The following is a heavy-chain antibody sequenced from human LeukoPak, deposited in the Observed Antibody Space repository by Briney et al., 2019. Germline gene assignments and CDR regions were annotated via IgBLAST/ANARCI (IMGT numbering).Heavy chain of an antibody. Sequence: MTSETLSLTCTVSGGSISSHDYYWGWIRQPPGKGLEWIGSIHYSGTTYYNLSLKSRVTISVDTSKNQFSLNLNSVTAADTAVYYCARQTLELRYFDYWGRGTLVTVSS. CDR2: IHYSGTT. CDR1: GGSISSHDYY. V-gene: IGHV4-39*07. CDR3: ARQTLELRYFDY. J-gene: IGHJ4*02. D-gene: IGHD1-1*01.